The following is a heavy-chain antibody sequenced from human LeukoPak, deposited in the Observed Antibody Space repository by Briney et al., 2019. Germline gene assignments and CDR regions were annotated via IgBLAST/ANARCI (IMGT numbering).Heavy chain of an antibody. CDR1: GYTFTGYY. CDR3: AGLDGTGRSKIMIDY. Sequence: ASVKVSCKASGYTFTGYYIHWVRQAPGQGLEWMGRINPNSGGTNSAQKFQGRVTMTWDTSVNTAYLELGSLRSDVTAVYYCAGLDGTGRSKIMIDYWGQGTLVTVSS. D-gene: IGHD1-14*01. CDR2: INPNSGGT. J-gene: IGHJ4*02. V-gene: IGHV1-2*06.